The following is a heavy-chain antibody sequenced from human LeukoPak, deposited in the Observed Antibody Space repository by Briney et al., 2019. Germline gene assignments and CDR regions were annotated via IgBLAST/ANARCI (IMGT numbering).Heavy chain of an antibody. V-gene: IGHV4-61*02. CDR2: IYTSGST. Sequence: SQTLSLTCTVSGGSISSGSYYWSWIRQPAGKGLEWIGRIYTSGSTNYNPSLKSRVTISVDTSKNQFSLKLSSVTAADTAVYYCATENPRPIPLAFDIWGQGTMVTVSS. CDR1: GGSISSGSYY. D-gene: IGHD2-21*01. CDR3: ATENPRPIPLAFDI. J-gene: IGHJ3*02.